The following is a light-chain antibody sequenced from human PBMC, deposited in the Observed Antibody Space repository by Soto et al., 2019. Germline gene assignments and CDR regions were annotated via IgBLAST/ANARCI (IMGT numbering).Light chain of an antibody. CDR1: QRVRSSY. V-gene: IGKV3-20*01. Sequence: EIVLTQSPGTLSLSPGEKATLSCRASQRVRSSYLAWYQQKPGQAPRLLIYGASSRATGIPDRFSGSGSGTDFTLTISRLEPEDFAVYYCQQYGSSPGFGGGTKVEIK. CDR3: QQYGSSPG. J-gene: IGKJ4*01. CDR2: GAS.